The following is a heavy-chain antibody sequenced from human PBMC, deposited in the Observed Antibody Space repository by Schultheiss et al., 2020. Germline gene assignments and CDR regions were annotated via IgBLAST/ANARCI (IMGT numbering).Heavy chain of an antibody. V-gene: IGHV3-15*05. J-gene: IGHJ3*02. Sequence: GESLKISCAASGFTFSNAWMSWVRQAPGKGLEWVGRIKRIAIGGATDYGAPVKGRFTISRDDSKNTVYLQMDSLKTEDTAVYYCTREEKGGGAFDIWGQGTMVTVSS. CDR3: TREEKGGGAFDI. CDR2: IKRIAIGGAT. D-gene: IGHD2-15*01. CDR1: GFTFSNAW.